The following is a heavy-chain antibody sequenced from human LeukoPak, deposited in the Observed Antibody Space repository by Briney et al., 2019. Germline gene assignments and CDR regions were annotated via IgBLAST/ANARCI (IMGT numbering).Heavy chain of an antibody. J-gene: IGHJ4*02. CDR3: ARHGRMVIMSKFSTGIDQ. D-gene: IGHD2-8*01. Sequence: SETLSLTCTVPDGSISNYFWSWIRQPPGKGLEGIGYIYYTGMTNSNPSLKSRVTISMDTSKNQFSLNLSSVTAADTAIYYCARHGRMVIMSKFSTGIDQWGQGMLVTVSS. CDR1: DGSISNYF. V-gene: IGHV4-59*08. CDR2: IYYTGMT.